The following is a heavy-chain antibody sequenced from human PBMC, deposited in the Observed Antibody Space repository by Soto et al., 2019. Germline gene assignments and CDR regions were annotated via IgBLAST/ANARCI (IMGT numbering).Heavy chain of an antibody. CDR2: ISSLGDST. Sequence: EVQLVESGGGSVQPGGSLRLSCAASGFMFNSYAMHWVRQAPGKGLEYVSAISSLGDSTFYANSVKDRFTISRDNSKNTLYLQMGSLRAEDMAVYYCARRTAGWYFDLWGRGTLVTVSS. CDR3: ARRTAGWYFDL. CDR1: GFMFNSYA. J-gene: IGHJ2*01. D-gene: IGHD2-21*02. V-gene: IGHV3-64*01.